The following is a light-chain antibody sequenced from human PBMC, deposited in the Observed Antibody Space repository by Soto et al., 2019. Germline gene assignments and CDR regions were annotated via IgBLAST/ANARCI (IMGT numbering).Light chain of an antibody. CDR2: DNS. V-gene: IGLV1-51*01. CDR3: ATWDVSQREHEHVV. CDR1: SSSIGSNY. J-gene: IGLJ3*02. Sequence: QSVLTQPPSVSAAPGQRVTISCSGSSSSIGSNYVSWYQQVPRTAPKLLIYDNSKRLSGIPDRFSGSKSGTSATLGITGLQTGDEAVYYCATWDVSQREHEHVVFGGGTKLTVL.